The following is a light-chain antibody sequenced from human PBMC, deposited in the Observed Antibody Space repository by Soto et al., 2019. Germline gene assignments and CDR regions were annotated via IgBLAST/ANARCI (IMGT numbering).Light chain of an antibody. J-gene: IGLJ2*01. Sequence: QSVLTQPASVSGSPGQSITISCTGTSSDVGGYDYVSWYQQHPGKVPKLMIYEVFRRPSGISDRFSGSKSGNTASLTISGLQAEDEAAYYCCSYTTTSTFVFGGGTKLTVL. V-gene: IGLV2-14*03. CDR2: EVF. CDR3: CSYTTTSTFV. CDR1: SSDVGGYDY.